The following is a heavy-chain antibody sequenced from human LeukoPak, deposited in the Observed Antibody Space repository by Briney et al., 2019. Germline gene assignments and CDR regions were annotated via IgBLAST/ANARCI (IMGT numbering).Heavy chain of an antibody. V-gene: IGHV1-69*05. J-gene: IGHJ4*02. Sequence: GASVKVSCKASGGTFTSYTVSWVRQAPGQGLEWMGRIIPMSGTEKYAQKFQGRVTITTDESTSTAYMELSSLRSEDTAVYYCATTDYWGQGTLVTVSS. CDR1: GGTFTSYT. CDR2: IIPMSGTE. CDR3: ATTDY.